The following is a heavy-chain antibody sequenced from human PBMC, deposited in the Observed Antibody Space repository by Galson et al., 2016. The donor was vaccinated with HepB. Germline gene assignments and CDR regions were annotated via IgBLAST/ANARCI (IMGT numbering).Heavy chain of an antibody. Sequence: QSGAEVKKPGESLKISCKASGYSSTTYWIGWVRQVPGKGLEWVGIIYPGDSDTRYSPSFQGQVTISADRSISTAYLPWSSLKASDTARYYCARRKNYAPDYWGQGTLVTVSS. J-gene: IGHJ4*02. D-gene: IGHD3-16*01. CDR3: ARRKNYAPDY. CDR2: IYPGDSDT. V-gene: IGHV5-51*01. CDR1: GYSSTTYW.